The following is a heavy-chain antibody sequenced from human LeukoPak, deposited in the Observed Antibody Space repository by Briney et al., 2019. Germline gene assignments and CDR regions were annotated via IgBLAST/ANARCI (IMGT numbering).Heavy chain of an antibody. D-gene: IGHD3-10*01. CDR2: IYYSGST. J-gene: IGHJ4*02. CDR3: ARYVSGTSLDY. CDR1: SGSLSIYY. Sequence: SETLSLTCTFSSGSLSIYYWNWVRQPPGKGLEWIGHIYYSGSTNYNPSLKSRATISVDTSKNQFSLKLSSVTAADTAVYYCARYVSGTSLDYWGQGTLVTVSS. V-gene: IGHV4-59*01.